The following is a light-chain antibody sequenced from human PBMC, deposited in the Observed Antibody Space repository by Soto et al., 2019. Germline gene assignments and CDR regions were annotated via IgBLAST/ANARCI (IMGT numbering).Light chain of an antibody. V-gene: IGKV3-20*01. CDR1: QSVSSGY. J-gene: IGKJ1*01. CDR2: GAS. Sequence: PGDGATLSCRASQSVSSGYLAWYQQKPGQAHRLLIYGASRRAGGIPDRFSGSGSGSDFTLSISRLEPEDFAVYWCQHYGNSPTFGQGTRVQIK. CDR3: QHYGNSPT.